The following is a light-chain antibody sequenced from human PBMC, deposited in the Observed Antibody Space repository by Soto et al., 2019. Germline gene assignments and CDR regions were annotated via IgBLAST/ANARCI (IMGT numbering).Light chain of an antibody. CDR1: SSDVGGYNY. CDR2: DVT. V-gene: IGLV2-11*01. Sequence: QSALTQPRSVSGSPGQSVAISCTGTSSDVGGYNYVSWYQQHPGKAPKLIIYDVTKRPSGVPDRFSGSSSGNTASLTISGLQAEDEADYYCCSYAGTYTWVFGGGTKVTVL. CDR3: CSYAGTYTWV. J-gene: IGLJ3*02.